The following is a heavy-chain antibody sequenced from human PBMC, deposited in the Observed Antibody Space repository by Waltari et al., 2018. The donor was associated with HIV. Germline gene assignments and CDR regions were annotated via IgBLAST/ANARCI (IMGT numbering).Heavy chain of an antibody. Sequence: EVQLVASGGGLVKPGGSLSLLCAASGFTFTNPWMSWVRQAPGKGLEWVGRVKSETDGGTTDYAAPVKGRFTISRDDSKNTLYLQMNSLKTEDTAVYYCTTGDIVVVTDYWGQGTLVTVSS. J-gene: IGHJ4*02. V-gene: IGHV3-15*01. CDR3: TTGDIVVVTDY. CDR2: VKSETDGGTT. CDR1: GFTFTNPW. D-gene: IGHD2-21*02.